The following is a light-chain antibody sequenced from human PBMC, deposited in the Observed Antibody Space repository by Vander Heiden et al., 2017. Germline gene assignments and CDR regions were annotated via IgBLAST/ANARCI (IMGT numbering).Light chain of an antibody. Sequence: EIVLTQSPGTLSLSPGESATLSCRASQSVSSSYLAWYQQKPGQAPRLLIYGASSRATGIPDRFSGSGSGTDFTLTISRLEPEDFAVYYCQQYGSSLETFGQGTKVEIK. V-gene: IGKV3-20*01. J-gene: IGKJ1*01. CDR2: GAS. CDR3: QQYGSSLET. CDR1: QSVSSSY.